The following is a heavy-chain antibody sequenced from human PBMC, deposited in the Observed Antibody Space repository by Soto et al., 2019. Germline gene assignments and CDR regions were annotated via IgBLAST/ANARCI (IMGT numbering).Heavy chain of an antibody. Sequence: EVQLVESGGGLVQPGGSLXXSCXXXGXXXXXXXXXXXXQAPRKGLLWVSRIKSDGSSTNYADSVKGRFTISRDNAKNTLYLQMTSQRAEDTAVYYCAIGGGDYNYLDYWGQGILVTVSS. CDR2: IKSDGSST. J-gene: IGHJ4*02. CDR3: AIGGGDYNYLDY. V-gene: IGHV3-74*01. CDR1: GXXXXXXX. D-gene: IGHD3-9*01.